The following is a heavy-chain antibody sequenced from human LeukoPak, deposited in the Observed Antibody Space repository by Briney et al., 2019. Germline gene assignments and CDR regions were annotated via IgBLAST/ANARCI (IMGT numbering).Heavy chain of an antibody. D-gene: IGHD3-22*01. J-gene: IGHJ4*02. CDR3: ARDRYDSGGYYSDY. V-gene: IGHV4-4*07. CDR1: GGSISSYY. CDR2: IYSSGST. Sequence: SETLSLTCTVSGGSISSYYWSWIRQPAGKGLEWIGRIYSSGSTDYNPSLKSRVTMSVDTSKNQFSLKLSSVTAADTAVYYCARDRYDSGGYYSDYWGQGTLVTASS.